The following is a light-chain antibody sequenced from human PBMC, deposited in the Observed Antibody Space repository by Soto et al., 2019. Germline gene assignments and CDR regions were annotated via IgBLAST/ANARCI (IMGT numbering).Light chain of an antibody. CDR1: QSIDTI. Sequence: EIVLTQSPGTLSVSPGEGATLSCRASQSIDTISLAWYQQNPGQAPRLLIYGASTRATGIPARFSGSGSGTEFTLTVSSLQSEDFAVYYCQQYNNWPPITFGQGTRLEIK. J-gene: IGKJ5*01. V-gene: IGKV3-15*01. CDR3: QQYNNWPPIT. CDR2: GAS.